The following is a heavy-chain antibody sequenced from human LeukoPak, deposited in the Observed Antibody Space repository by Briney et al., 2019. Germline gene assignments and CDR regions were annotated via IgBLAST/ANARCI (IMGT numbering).Heavy chain of an antibody. CDR2: IKNKTDGGTT. CDR1: GFTLSNAW. V-gene: IGHV3-15*01. CDR3: TTGPAIAVAPAVYYYYMDV. Sequence: GWSLRLSCAASGFTLSNAWLSWVRQAPGKGLEWVGRIKNKTDGGTTDYAAPVKGRFTISRDDSKHTLYLQMNSLKTEDTAVYYCTTGPAIAVAPAVYYYYMDVWGKGTTVTISS. J-gene: IGHJ6*03. D-gene: IGHD6-19*01.